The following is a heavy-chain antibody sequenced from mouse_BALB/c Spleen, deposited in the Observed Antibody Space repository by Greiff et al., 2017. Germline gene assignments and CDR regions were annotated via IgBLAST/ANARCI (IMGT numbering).Heavy chain of an antibody. J-gene: IGHJ4*01. CDR1: GFTFSSYG. D-gene: IGHD1-2*01. Sequence: EVHLVESGGGLVQPGGSLKLSCAASGFTFSSYGMSWVRQTPDKRLELVATINSNGGSTDYPDSVKGRFTISRDNAKNTLYLQMSRLKAEDSAMYYGEREWDYDGCAMDYWGQGTSVTVSS. CDR3: EREWDYDGCAMDY. CDR2: INSNGGST. V-gene: IGHV5-6-3*01.